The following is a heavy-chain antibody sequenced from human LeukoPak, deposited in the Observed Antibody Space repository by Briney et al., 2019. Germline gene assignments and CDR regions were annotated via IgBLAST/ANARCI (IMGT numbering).Heavy chain of an antibody. CDR2: ISAYNGNT. CDR3: ARDPSSRTKITHFDY. D-gene: IGHD2-2*01. J-gene: IGHJ4*02. V-gene: IGHV1-18*01. Sequence: ASVKVSCKASGYTFTSYGISWVRQAPGQGLEWMGWISAYNGNTNYAQKLQGRVTMTTDTSTSTAYMELRSLRSDDTAVYYCARDPSSRTKITHFDYWGQGTLVTVSS. CDR1: GYTFTSYG.